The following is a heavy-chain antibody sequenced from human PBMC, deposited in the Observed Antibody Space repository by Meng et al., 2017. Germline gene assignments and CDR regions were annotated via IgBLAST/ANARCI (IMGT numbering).Heavy chain of an antibody. CDR1: GYTFMSYA. CDR3: AREPYGYFTDY. Sequence: GHVRHTGSELKKPGASVKVSCKAYGYTFMSYAMNWVRQAPGQGLEWMGWINTNTGNPTYAQGFTGRFVFSLDTSVSTAYLQISSLKAEDTAVYYCAREPYGYFTDYWGQGTLVTVSS. D-gene: IGHD5-18*01. CDR2: INTNTGNP. V-gene: IGHV7-4-1*02. J-gene: IGHJ4*02.